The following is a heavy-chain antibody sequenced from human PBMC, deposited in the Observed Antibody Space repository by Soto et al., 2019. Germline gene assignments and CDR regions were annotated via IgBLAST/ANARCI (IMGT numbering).Heavy chain of an antibody. CDR1: GFTFSSYA. J-gene: IGHJ4*02. V-gene: IGHV3-23*01. Sequence: EVQLLESGGGLVQPGGSLRLSCAASGFTFSSYAMRWVRQAPVKGLEWVSAISGSGGSTYYADSVKGRFTISRDNSKNTLYLQMNSLRAEDTAVYSCARRGSGSYYDYWGQGNLVTVSS. CDR2: ISGSGGST. D-gene: IGHD1-26*01. CDR3: ARRGSGSYYDY.